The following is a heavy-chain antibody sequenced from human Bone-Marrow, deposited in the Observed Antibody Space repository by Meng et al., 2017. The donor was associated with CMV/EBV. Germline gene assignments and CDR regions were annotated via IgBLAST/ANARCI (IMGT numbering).Heavy chain of an antibody. D-gene: IGHD6-19*01. Sequence: QAQVVGSGGGGVQPGRSLRLSCAASGFTFSSYAMHWVRQAPGKGLEWVAVISYSGSNKYYADSVKGRFTISRDNSKNTLYLQMISLRAEDTAVYYCARDPSTGYFDYWGQGTLVTVSS. CDR1: GFTFSSYA. CDR3: ARDPSTGYFDY. V-gene: IGHV3-30-3*01. J-gene: IGHJ4*02. CDR2: ISYSGSNK.